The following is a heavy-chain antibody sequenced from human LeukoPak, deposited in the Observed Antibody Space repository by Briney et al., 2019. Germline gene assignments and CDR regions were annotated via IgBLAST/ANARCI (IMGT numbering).Heavy chain of an antibody. J-gene: IGHJ4*02. D-gene: IGHD3-22*01. V-gene: IGHV3-21*01. CDR1: GFTFSSYS. CDR2: ISSSRSNI. CDR3: AREHSGGGNYYDSSGYYRSFDY. Sequence: GGSLRLSCAPSGFTFSSYSMNWVRQAPGKGLEWVAYISSSRSNIYYADSVKGRFTISRDNAKNSLYLQMSSLRVEDTAVYYCAREHSGGGNYYDSSGYYRSFDYWGQGTPVTVSS.